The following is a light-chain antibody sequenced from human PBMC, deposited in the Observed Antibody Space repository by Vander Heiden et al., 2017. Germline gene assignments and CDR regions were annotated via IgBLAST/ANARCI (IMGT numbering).Light chain of an antibody. J-gene: IGKJ1*01. CDR1: QNIDSW. Sequence: DFQMTQSPSTLSASVGDRVTITCRASQNIDSWLAWYQQKPGKAPNLLIYKASNLKSGVPSRFSGSGSGTEFTLTISSLQPDDFATYYCQHYYSYSWTFGQGTKVEIK. CDR3: QHYYSYSWT. V-gene: IGKV1-5*03. CDR2: KAS.